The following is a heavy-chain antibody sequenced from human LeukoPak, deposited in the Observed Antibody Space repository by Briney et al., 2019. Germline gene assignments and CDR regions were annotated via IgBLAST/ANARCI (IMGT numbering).Heavy chain of an antibody. V-gene: IGHV4-34*01. CDR2: INQSGST. CDR3: ARGDYYYYMDV. CDR1: GASFSSYY. J-gene: IGHJ6*03. Sequence: PSETLSLTCAVNGASFSSYYWSWIRQPPGKGLEWIGEINQSGSTHYNAPLKSRLTISEDTSKNQFSLRLSSVTAADTAVYYCARGDYYYYMDVWGTGTTVIVSS.